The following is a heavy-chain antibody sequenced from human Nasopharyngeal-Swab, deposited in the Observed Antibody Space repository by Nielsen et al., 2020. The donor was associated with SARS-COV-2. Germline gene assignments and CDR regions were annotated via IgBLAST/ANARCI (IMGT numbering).Heavy chain of an antibody. CDR2: IYSGGST. J-gene: IGHJ6*03. V-gene: IGHV3-53*04. CDR1: GFTVSSNY. CDR3: ARGGTTVRYYYMDV. D-gene: IGHD4-11*01. Sequence: GASLKISCAASGFTVSSNYMSWVRQAPGKGLEWVPVIYSGGSTYYADSVKGRFTISRHNSKNTLYLQMNSLRAEDTAVYYCARGGTTVRYYYMDVWGKGTTVTVSS.